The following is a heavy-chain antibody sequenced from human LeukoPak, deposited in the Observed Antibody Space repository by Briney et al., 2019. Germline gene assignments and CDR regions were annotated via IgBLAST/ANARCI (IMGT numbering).Heavy chain of an antibody. V-gene: IGHV4-34*01. CDR2: INHSGST. D-gene: IGHD3-9*01. CDR1: GGSFSGYY. Sequence: SETLSLTCAVYGGSFSGYYWSWIRQPPGKGLEWIGEINHSGSTNYNPSLKSRVTISVDTSKNQFSLKLSSVTAADTAVYYCARRKPRERHILTGYYNGYYFDYWGQGTLVTVSS. CDR3: ARRKPRERHILTGYYNGYYFDY. J-gene: IGHJ4*02.